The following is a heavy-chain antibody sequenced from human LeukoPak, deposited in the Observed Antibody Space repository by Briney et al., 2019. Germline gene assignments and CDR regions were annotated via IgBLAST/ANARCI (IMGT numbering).Heavy chain of an antibody. J-gene: IGHJ5*02. CDR3: ARDGVPIRYCSGGSCSGNWFDP. CDR1: GFTFSSYS. CDR2: ISSSISYI. V-gene: IGHV3-21*01. D-gene: IGHD2-15*01. Sequence: GGSLRLSCAASGFTFSSYSMNWVRQAPGKGLEWVSSISSSISYIYYADSVKGRFTISRDNAKNSLYLQMNSLRAEDTAVYYCARDGVPIRYCSGGSCSGNWFDPWGQGTLVTVSS.